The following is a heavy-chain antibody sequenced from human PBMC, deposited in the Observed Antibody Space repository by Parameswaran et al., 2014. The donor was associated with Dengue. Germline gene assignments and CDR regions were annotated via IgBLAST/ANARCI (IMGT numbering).Heavy chain of an antibody. V-gene: IGHV4-61*02. CDR3: AITYYYDSSGYSLFDY. Sequence: VRQAPGKGLEWIGRIYTSGSTNYNPSLKSRVTISVDTSKNQFSLKLSSVTAADTAVYYCAITYYYDSSGYSLFDYWGQGTLVTVSS. D-gene: IGHD3-22*01. J-gene: IGHJ4*02. CDR2: IYTSGST.